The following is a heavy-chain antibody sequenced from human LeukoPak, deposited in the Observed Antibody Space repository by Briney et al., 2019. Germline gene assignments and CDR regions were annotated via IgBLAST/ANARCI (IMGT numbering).Heavy chain of an antibody. CDR1: GFTFSNYA. J-gene: IGHJ4*02. D-gene: IGHD1-26*01. Sequence: GGSLRLSCVASGFTFSNYAMSWVRLAPGRGLEWVSAISGSGHTTYYADSVKGRFTVSRDNSQNTLYLQMDSLRAEDTAVYYCAKERREQSRDNYFDYWGQGTLVTVSS. CDR2: ISGSGHTT. V-gene: IGHV3-23*01. CDR3: AKERREQSRDNYFDY.